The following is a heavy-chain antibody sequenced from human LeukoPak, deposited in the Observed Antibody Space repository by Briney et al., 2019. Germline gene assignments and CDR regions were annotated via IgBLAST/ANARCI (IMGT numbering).Heavy chain of an antibody. J-gene: IGHJ5*02. Sequence: ASVKVSCKASGYTFTSYGISWVRQAPGQGLEWMGWISAYNGNTNYAQKLQGRVTMTTDTSTSTAYMELRSLRSDDTAVYYCAGNVEYSSSSGRFDWFDPWGQGTLVTVSS. CDR3: AGNVEYSSSSGRFDWFDP. CDR2: ISAYNGNT. D-gene: IGHD6-6*01. V-gene: IGHV1-18*01. CDR1: GYTFTSYG.